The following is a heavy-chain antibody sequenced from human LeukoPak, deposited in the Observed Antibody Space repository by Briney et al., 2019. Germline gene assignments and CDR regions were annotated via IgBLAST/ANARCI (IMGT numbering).Heavy chain of an antibody. CDR1: GGSISSSSYY. J-gene: IGHJ6*02. CDR3: ARHTYYYGMDV. V-gene: IGHV4-39*07. Sequence: SETLSLTCTVSGGSISSSSYYWGWIRQPPGKGLEWIGSIYYSGSTYYNPSLKSRVTISVDTSKNQFSLKLSSVTAADTAVYYCARHTYYYGMDVWGQGTTVTVSS. CDR2: IYYSGST.